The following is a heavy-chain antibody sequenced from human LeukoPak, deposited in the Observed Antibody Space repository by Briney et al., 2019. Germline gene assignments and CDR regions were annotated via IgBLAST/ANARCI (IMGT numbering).Heavy chain of an antibody. Sequence: HSGGSLRLSCAASGFTFSSYAMRWVRQAPGKGLEWVSAISGSGDTTYYADSVKGRFTISRDIFKNTLYFEMNSLRAEDTAIYYCAKHRLTTTTSLFDGWGQGTLVTVSS. V-gene: IGHV3-23*01. CDR3: AKHRLTTTTSLFDG. J-gene: IGHJ4*02. D-gene: IGHD4-11*01. CDR2: ISGSGDTT. CDR1: GFTFSSYA.